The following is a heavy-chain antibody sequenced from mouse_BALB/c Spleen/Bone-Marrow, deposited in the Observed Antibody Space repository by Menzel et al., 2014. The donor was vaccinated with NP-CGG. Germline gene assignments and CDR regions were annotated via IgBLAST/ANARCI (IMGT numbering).Heavy chain of an antibody. D-gene: IGHD1-2*01. V-gene: IGHV2-9*02. J-gene: IGHJ3*01. CDR1: GFSLTSYG. Sequence: VKVVESGPGLVAPSQSLSITCTVSGFSLTSYGVHWVRQPPGEGLEWLGVIWAGGSTNYNSALMSRLSISKDNSKSQVFLKMNSLQTDDTAMYYCARDGATATLAYWGQGTLVTVSA. CDR3: ARDGATATLAY. CDR2: IWAGGST.